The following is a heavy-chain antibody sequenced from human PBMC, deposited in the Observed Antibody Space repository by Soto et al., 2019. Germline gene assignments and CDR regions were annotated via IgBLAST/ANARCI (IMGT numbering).Heavy chain of an antibody. Sequence: EVQLVESGGDLVQPGGSLRLSCGTSGFTVSSYWLSWVRQAPGRGLEWVATIKEDGTQKYYVDSVKGRFTISRDNAKKLMYLQMNSLRAEDTAVYYCARYVPAFDYWGQGTLVTVSS. CDR2: IKEDGTQK. CDR1: GFTVSSYW. D-gene: IGHD3-10*02. V-gene: IGHV3-7*04. CDR3: ARYVPAFDY. J-gene: IGHJ4*02.